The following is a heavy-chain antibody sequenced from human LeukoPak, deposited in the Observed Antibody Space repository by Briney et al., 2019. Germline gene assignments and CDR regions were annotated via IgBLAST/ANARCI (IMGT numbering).Heavy chain of an antibody. CDR3: ASGDYGDYAIY. CDR2: ISGSSSYI. CDR1: GFTFSSDS. J-gene: IGHJ4*02. D-gene: IGHD4-17*01. Sequence: GGSLRLSCAASGFTFSSDSMNWVRQAPGKGLEWVSSISGSSSYIYYADSVKGRFTISRDNAKNSLYLQMNSLRAEDTTVYYCASGDYGDYAIYWGQGTLVTVSS. V-gene: IGHV3-21*01.